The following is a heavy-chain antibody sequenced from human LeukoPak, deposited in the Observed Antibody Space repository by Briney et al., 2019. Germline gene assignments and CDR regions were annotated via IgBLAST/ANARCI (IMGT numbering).Heavy chain of an antibody. CDR1: GFTFSSYG. Sequence: PGGSLRLSCAASGFTFSSYGKLGVRQAPGKGLEWVAVIWYDGSNKYYADSVKGRFTISRDNSKNTLYLQMNSLRAEDTAVYYCARVADFWSGYNDYWGQGTLVTVSS. CDR2: IWYDGSNK. J-gene: IGHJ4*02. D-gene: IGHD3-3*01. V-gene: IGHV3-33*01. CDR3: ARVADFWSGYNDY.